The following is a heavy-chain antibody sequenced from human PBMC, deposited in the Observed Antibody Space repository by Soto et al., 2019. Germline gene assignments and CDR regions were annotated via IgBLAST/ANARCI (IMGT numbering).Heavy chain of an antibody. V-gene: IGHV1-3*04. CDR2: ISTGNGNT. CDR3: AKGSPMWTPDY. D-gene: IGHD2-21*01. J-gene: IGHJ4*02. CDR1: GYTFTDYA. Sequence: QVQLVQSGAEVKKPGASVKVSCKTSGYTFTDYAIHWVRQATGQRLEWMGWISTGNGNTKFSQKFQGRVTITRDTYATTAYMELTSLRSEDTAAYFYAKGSPMWTPDYWGQGTLVTVSS.